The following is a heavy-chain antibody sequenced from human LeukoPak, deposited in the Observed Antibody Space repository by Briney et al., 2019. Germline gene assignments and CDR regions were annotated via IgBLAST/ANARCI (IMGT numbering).Heavy chain of an antibody. CDR1: GGSFSGYY. J-gene: IGHJ4*02. V-gene: IGHV4-34*01. Sequence: PSETLSLTCAVYGGSFSGYYWSWIRQPPGKGLEWSGEINHSGSTNYNPSLKSRVTISVDTSKNQFSLKLSSVTAADTAVYYCASSEGIAVADPTPDYWGQGTLVTVSS. CDR3: ASSEGIAVADPTPDY. CDR2: INHSGST. D-gene: IGHD6-19*01.